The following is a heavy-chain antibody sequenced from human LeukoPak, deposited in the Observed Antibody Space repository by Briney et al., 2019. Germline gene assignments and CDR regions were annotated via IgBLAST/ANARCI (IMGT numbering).Heavy chain of an antibody. J-gene: IGHJ3*02. CDR2: IYTSGST. V-gene: IGHV4-4*07. D-gene: IGHD3-3*01. Sequence: TSETLSLTCTVSGGSISSYYWSWIRQPAGKGLEWIGRIYTSGSTNYNPSLKSRVTMSVDTSKNQFSLKLSSVTAADTAVYYCARDYDLDFWSGRPPSEAFDIWGQGTMVTVSS. CDR3: ARDYDLDFWSGRPPSEAFDI. CDR1: GGSISSYY.